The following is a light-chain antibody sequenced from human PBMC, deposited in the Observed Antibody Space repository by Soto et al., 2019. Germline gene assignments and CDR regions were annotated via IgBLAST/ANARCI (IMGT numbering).Light chain of an antibody. CDR3: QQYNNWLPA. J-gene: IGKJ4*01. Sequence: VMTQSPATLSVSPGERATLSCRASQSVSTNLAWYQQKPGQAPRLLIYGASTRATGIPARFSGSGSGTEFTLTISSLQSEDFVVYYCQQYNNWLPAFGGGTKVEIK. V-gene: IGKV3D-15*01. CDR2: GAS. CDR1: QSVSTN.